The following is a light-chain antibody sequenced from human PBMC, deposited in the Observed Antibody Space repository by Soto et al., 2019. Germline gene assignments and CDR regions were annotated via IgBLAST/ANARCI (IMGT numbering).Light chain of an antibody. Sequence: EIVLTQSPGTLSLSPGERATLSCRVSQSVRSGYFAWYQQKPGQAPRLLIFAVSSRATGIPDRFSGTGSGTDFTLTISRLEPEDFALYYCQQYGNSPLTFGGGTKVDIK. CDR1: QSVRSGY. V-gene: IGKV3-20*01. CDR2: AVS. J-gene: IGKJ4*01. CDR3: QQYGNSPLT.